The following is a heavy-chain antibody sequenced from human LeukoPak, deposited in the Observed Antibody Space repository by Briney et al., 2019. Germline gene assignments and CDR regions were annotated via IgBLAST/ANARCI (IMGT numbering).Heavy chain of an antibody. D-gene: IGHD3-10*01. CDR3: ARCQGFGELSGRRRSAIRSGDI. CDR2: IFHTGST. J-gene: IGHJ3*02. Sequence: SETLSLTCTVSGGSISSSSYYWGWIRQPPGKGLEWIGSIFHTGSTYYNLSLKSRVTISVDTSKNQFSLRLSSVTAADTAVYYCARCQGFGELSGRRRSAIRSGDIWGQGTMVTVSS. V-gene: IGHV4-39*07. CDR1: GGSISSSSYY.